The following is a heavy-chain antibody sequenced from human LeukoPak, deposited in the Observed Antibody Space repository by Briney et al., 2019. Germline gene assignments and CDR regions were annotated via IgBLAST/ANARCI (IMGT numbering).Heavy chain of an antibody. CDR1: GFSLDTSGVG. Sequence: SGPTLVSPTQTLTLTCTFSGFSLDTSGVGVGWIRQPPGKALEWLALINWDDDKRYSPSLKSRLTITKDTSKNQVVLTMTDMDPVDTATYYCAHTLRVGYCSGGSCYYQYYYFDYSGQGVLVTVSS. CDR3: AHTLRVGYCSGGSCYYQYYYFDY. CDR2: INWDDDK. J-gene: IGHJ4*02. V-gene: IGHV2-5*02. D-gene: IGHD2-15*01.